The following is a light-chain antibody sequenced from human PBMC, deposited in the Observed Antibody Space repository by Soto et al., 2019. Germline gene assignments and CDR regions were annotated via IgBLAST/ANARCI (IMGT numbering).Light chain of an antibody. V-gene: IGKV1-27*01. J-gene: IGKJ5*01. CDR2: AAS. CDR3: QKYKSAPQT. Sequence: DVQMTQSPSSLTASVGDRVTITCRASQGISKYLAWFQQKPGEVPKLLIFAASTLQSGVPSRFSGSGSGTDFTLTISSLQPEDVATYYCQKYKSAPQTFGQGTRLEIK. CDR1: QGISKY.